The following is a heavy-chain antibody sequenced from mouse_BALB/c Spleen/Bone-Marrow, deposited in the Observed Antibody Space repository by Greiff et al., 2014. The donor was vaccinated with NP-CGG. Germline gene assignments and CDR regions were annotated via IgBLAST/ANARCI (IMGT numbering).Heavy chain of an antibody. D-gene: IGHD1-1*01. V-gene: IGHV14-3*02. CDR2: IDPANGNT. J-gene: IGHJ2*01. CDR3: ARYYYGSSYFDY. CDR1: GFNIKDTY. Sequence: EVKLQESGAELVKPGASVKLSCTASGFNIKDTYMYWVKQRPEQGLEWIGRIDPANGNTKYDPKFQGKATITADTSSNTAYLQLSSLTSEDTAVYYCARYYYGSSYFDYWGQGTTLTVSS.